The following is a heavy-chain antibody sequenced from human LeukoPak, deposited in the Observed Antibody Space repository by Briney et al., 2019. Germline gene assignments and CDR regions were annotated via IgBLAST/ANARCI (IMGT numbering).Heavy chain of an antibody. J-gene: IGHJ6*02. CDR1: GYTFTSYG. D-gene: IGHD3-22*01. CDR2: ISAYNGNT. CDR3: AREDYDSSYYYGMDV. Sequence: ASVKVSCKASGYTFTSYGISWVRQAPGQGLEWMGWISAYNGNTNYAQKLQGRVTMTTDTSTSTAYMELRSLRSDDTAVYYCAREDYDSSYYYGMDVWAKGPRSPSP. V-gene: IGHV1-18*01.